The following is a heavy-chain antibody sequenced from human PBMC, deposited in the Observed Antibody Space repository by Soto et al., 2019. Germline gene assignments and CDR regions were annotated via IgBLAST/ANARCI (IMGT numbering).Heavy chain of an antibody. Sequence: EVQLVESGGGLAQPGRSLRLSCAASGFTFDDHAMHWVRQVPGKGLEWVSGISWNSGSIGYAESVKGRFTISRDNAQNSLYLEMNSLRHEDTAFYVFVTDKGSSCFVVFEYWGQGVGVTVSS. CDR3: VTDKGSSCFVVFEY. J-gene: IGHJ4*02. CDR1: GFTFDDHA. CDR2: ISWNSGSI. D-gene: IGHD2-2*01. V-gene: IGHV3-9*01.